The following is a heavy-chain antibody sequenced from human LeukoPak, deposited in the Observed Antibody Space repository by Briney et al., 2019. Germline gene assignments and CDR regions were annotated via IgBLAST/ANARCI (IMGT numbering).Heavy chain of an antibody. CDR1: GGSVNSSRNY. CDR2: IYHTGIT. Sequence: PSETLSLTCSVSGGSVNSSRNYWGWIRQPPGKGLEWIGSIYHTGITYDNPSLKSRVTISVDTSKNLLSLKLRSVTAANTAVYYCARGRDRLGRPPYYFDYWGQGTLVTVSS. J-gene: IGHJ4*02. CDR3: ARGRDRLGRPPYYFDY. V-gene: IGHV4-39*07. D-gene: IGHD7-27*01.